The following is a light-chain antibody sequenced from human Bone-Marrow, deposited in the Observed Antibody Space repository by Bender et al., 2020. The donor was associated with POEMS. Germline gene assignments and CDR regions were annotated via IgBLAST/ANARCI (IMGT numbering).Light chain of an antibody. CDR1: SNDVGSYNL. CDR2: EGS. J-gene: IGLJ2*01. CDR3: SSYTSSTTLV. V-gene: IGLV2-14*02. Sequence: QSALTQPASVSGSPGQSITISCTGTSNDVGSYNLVSWYQHHPGKAPKFIIYEGSKRPSGVSNRFSGSKSGTTASLTISGLQAEDEADYYCSSYTSSTTLVFGGGTKLTVL.